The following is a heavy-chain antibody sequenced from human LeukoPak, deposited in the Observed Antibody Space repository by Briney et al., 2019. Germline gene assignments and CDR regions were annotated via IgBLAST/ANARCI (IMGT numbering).Heavy chain of an antibody. V-gene: IGHV3-48*04. Sequence: GGFLRLSCAASGFTFSSYSMNWVRQAPGKGLEWVSYISSGSSTVYYADSVKGRFTISRDNAKNSLYLQMNSLRAEDTAVYYCANPYGAAIPDYYYYMDVWGKGTTVTVSS. CDR3: ANPYGAAIPDYYYYMDV. J-gene: IGHJ6*03. D-gene: IGHD2-2*02. CDR2: ISSGSSTV. CDR1: GFTFSSYS.